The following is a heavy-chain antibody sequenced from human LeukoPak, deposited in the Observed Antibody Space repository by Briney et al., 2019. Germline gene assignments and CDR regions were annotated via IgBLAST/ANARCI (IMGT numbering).Heavy chain of an antibody. V-gene: IGHV1-2*02. CDR2: INPNSGGT. CDR1: GYTFTGYY. CDR3: AREGGSGSYSYYYYGMDV. Sequence: ASVKVSCKASGYTFTGYYMHWVRQAPGQGLEWMGWINPNSGGTNYAQKFQGRVTMTRDTSIRTAYMELSRLRSDDTAVYYCAREGGSGSYSYYYYGMDVWGQGTTVTVSS. D-gene: IGHD3-10*01. J-gene: IGHJ6*02.